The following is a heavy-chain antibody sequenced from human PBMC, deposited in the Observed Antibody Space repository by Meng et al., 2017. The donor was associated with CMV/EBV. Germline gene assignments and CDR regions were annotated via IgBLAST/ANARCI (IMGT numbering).Heavy chain of an antibody. Sequence: YMPWVRQAPGQGLEWMGWINPNSGGTNYAQKFQGRVTMTRDTSISTAYMELSRLRSDDTAVYYCANTRKFNPYYYDSSGYYLGWFDPWGQGTLVTVSS. CDR3: ANTRKFNPYYYDSSGYYLGWFDP. J-gene: IGHJ5*02. CDR2: INPNSGGT. D-gene: IGHD3-22*01. CDR1: Y. V-gene: IGHV1-2*02.